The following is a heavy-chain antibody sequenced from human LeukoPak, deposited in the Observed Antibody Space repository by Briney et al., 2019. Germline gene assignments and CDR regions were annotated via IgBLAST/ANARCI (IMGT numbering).Heavy chain of an antibody. CDR1: GYTFTSYG. J-gene: IGHJ6*02. V-gene: IGHV1-18*01. CDR3: ARDIVVVPAARGPDYYYGMDV. D-gene: IGHD2-2*01. Sequence: GASVKVSCKASGYTFTSYGISWVRQAPGQGLEWMGWISAYNGNTNYAQKLQGRVTMTTDTSASTAYMELRSLRSDDTAVYYCARDIVVVPAARGPDYYYGMDVWGQGTAVTVSS. CDR2: ISAYNGNT.